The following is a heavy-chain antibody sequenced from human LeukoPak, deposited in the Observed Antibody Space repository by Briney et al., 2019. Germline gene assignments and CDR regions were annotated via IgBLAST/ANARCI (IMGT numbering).Heavy chain of an antibody. CDR1: GFTFSNYG. Sequence: GGSLRLSCAASGFTFSNYGMQWVRQAPGKGLEWVTFIRCDGSNTYYADSVKGRFTISRDKSKSTLYLQMNSLRADDTAVYYCAKDRGMTTVPLGALDIWAKGQWSPSLQ. CDR2: IRCDGSNT. J-gene: IGHJ3*02. V-gene: IGHV3-30*02. D-gene: IGHD4-17*01. CDR3: AKDRGMTTVPLGALDI.